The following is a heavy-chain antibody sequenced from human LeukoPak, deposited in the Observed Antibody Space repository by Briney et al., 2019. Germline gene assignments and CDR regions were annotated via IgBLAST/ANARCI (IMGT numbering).Heavy chain of an antibody. CDR3: AEVRPPGTTVEHYYYYGMDV. J-gene: IGHJ6*02. CDR1: GGSISSYY. V-gene: IGHV3-23*01. D-gene: IGHD4-11*01. Sequence: ETLSLTCTVSGGSISSYYWSWVRQAPGKGLEWVSAISGSGGSTYYADSVKGRFTISRDNSKNTLYLQMNSLRAEDTAVYYCAEVRPPGTTVEHYYYYGMDVWGQGTTVTVSS. CDR2: ISGSGGST.